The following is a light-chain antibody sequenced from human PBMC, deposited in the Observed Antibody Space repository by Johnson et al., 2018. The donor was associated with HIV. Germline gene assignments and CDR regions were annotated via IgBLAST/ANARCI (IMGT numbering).Light chain of an antibody. V-gene: IGLV1-51*02. CDR3: GRWDDSLSTYV. J-gene: IGLJ1*01. CDR2: ENN. CDR1: SSNIGSNY. Sequence: QSVLTQSPSVSAAPGQKVTISCSGSSSNIGSNYVSWYQQLPGTAPKLLIYENNKRPSGIPDRFSGSKSGTSATLGITGLQTGDEADYYCGRWDDSLSTYVFGTGTKVTVL.